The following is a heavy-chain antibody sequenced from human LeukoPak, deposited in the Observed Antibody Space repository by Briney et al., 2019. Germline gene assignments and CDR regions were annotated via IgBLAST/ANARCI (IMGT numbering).Heavy chain of an antibody. CDR3: ARLRWQLVGPYFDY. D-gene: IGHD1-26*01. CDR2: IYSSGNT. Sequence: SETLSLTCIFSVDSISTYYWSWIRQSPGRGLEWIGHIYSSGNTDYNSSLKSRVTISVDTSKSQFSLRLSSVTATDTAVYYCARLRWQLVGPYFDYWGQGILVTVSS. CDR1: VDSISTYY. V-gene: IGHV4-59*01. J-gene: IGHJ4*02.